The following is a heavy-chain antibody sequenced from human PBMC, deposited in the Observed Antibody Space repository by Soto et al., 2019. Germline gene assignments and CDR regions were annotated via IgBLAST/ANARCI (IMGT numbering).Heavy chain of an antibody. CDR1: GYTFTSYG. CDR3: ARDPAYNGPFQH. D-gene: IGHD3-10*01. V-gene: IGHV1-18*01. J-gene: IGHJ1*01. Sequence: QVQLVQSGAEVKKPGASVKVSCKASGYTFTSYGISWVRQAPGQGREWMGWISAYNGNTNHAQKRQGRVTMTTDTSPSTSYMELRSLRSADTAVYYCARDPAYNGPFQHWGQGTLVTVAS. CDR2: ISAYNGNT.